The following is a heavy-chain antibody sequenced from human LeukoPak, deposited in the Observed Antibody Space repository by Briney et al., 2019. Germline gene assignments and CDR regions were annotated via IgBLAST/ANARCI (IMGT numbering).Heavy chain of an antibody. Sequence: PGGSLRLSCAAAGFTFSSYAVSWVRQAPGKGLEWVSAISRSGGSTYYADSVKGRFTISRDNSKNTLYLQMNSLRAEDTAVYYCAKGGVSSGWYFEVFDYWGQGTLVTVSS. V-gene: IGHV3-23*01. D-gene: IGHD6-19*01. J-gene: IGHJ4*02. CDR1: GFTFSSYA. CDR2: ISRSGGST. CDR3: AKGGVSSGWYFEVFDY.